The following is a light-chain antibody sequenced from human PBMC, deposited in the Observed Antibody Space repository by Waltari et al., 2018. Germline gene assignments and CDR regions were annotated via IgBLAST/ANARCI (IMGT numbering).Light chain of an antibody. J-gene: IGKJ2*01. CDR2: GAS. Sequence: IVLTQSPGTLSLSPGERATLSCRASQNIISSYLAWYQQRPGQAPRLLIHGASNRATGSPDRFSGRGSGTDFTLTISRLEPEDFAVYYCQQYGTSPVTFGQGTKLEIK. V-gene: IGKV3-20*01. CDR1: QNIISSY. CDR3: QQYGTSPVT.